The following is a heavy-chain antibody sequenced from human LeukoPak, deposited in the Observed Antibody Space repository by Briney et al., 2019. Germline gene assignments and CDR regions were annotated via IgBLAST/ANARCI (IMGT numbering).Heavy chain of an antibody. CDR2: IYYSGST. CDR3: ARLLYFDYYYYMDV. Sequence: SETLSLTCTVSGGSISSSSYYWGWIRQPPGKGLEWIGSIYYSGSTYYNPSLKSRVTISVDTSKNQFSLKLSSVTAADTAVYHCARLLYFDYYYYMDVWGKGTTVTVSS. CDR1: GGSISSSSYY. J-gene: IGHJ6*03. V-gene: IGHV4-39*01. D-gene: IGHD2/OR15-2a*01.